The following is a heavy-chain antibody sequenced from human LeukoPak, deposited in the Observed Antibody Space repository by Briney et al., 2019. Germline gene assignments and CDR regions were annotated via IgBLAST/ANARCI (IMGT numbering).Heavy chain of an antibody. J-gene: IGHJ4*02. CDR2: ISAYNGNT. D-gene: IGHD3-22*01. Sequence: ASVKVSCKASGYTFTSYGISWVRQAPGQGLEWMGWISAYNGNTNYAQKLQGRVTMTTDTSTSTAYMELRSLRSDDTAVYYCARDQRYDSSGYHDYWGQGTLVTVSS. V-gene: IGHV1-18*01. CDR3: ARDQRYDSSGYHDY. CDR1: GYTFTSYG.